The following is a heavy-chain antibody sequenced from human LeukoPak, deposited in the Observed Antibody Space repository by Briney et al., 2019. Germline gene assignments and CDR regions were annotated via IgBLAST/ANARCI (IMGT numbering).Heavy chain of an antibody. Sequence: ASVKVSCKASGYTFTSYTIHWGRQAPGQRLEWMGWINTGNGNTEYSQKFQGRVTVTTDTSASTAYMELSSLRSEHTAVYYCARCGYSDAWSCDHWGQGTLVTVSS. V-gene: IGHV1-3*04. CDR3: ARCGYSDAWSCDH. D-gene: IGHD5-18*01. CDR2: INTGNGNT. J-gene: IGHJ5*02. CDR1: GYTFTSYT.